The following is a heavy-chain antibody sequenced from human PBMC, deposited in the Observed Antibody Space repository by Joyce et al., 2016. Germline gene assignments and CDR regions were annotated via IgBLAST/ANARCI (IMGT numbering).Heavy chain of an antibody. J-gene: IGHJ6*02. CDR1: GFILSDNY. CDR2: IYSGGTT. V-gene: IGHV3-53*01. D-gene: IGHD3-16*01. Sequence: EVQLVESGGGLIQPGGSLRLSCAASGFILSDNYMNWVRLAPERCLECVSVIYSGGTTYYADSVKGRFTVSRDNSKNTLFLQINNLRVEDTAVYYCAKDHTPGGMDVWGLGTTVIVSS. CDR3: AKDHTPGGMDV.